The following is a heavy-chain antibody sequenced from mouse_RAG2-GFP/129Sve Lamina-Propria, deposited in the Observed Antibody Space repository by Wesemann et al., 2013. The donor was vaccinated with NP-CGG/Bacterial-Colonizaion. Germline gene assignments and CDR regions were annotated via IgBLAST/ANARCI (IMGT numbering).Heavy chain of an antibody. CDR2: ISSGSSTI. D-gene: IGHD1-1*01. CDR1: GFTFSSYG. J-gene: IGHJ1*01. V-gene: IGHV5-17*02. Sequence: EVQLVESGGGLVQPGGSLKLSCAASGFTFSSYGMSWVRQTPDKRLEWVATISSGSSTIYYADTVKGRFTISRDNAKNTLFLQMTSLRSEDTAMYYCAREQGRVYFDVWGAGTTVTVSS. CDR3: AREQGRVYFDV.